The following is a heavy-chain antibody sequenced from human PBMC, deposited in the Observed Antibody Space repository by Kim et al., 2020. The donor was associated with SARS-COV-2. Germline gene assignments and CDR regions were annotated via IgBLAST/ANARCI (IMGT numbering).Heavy chain of an antibody. Sequence: GGSLRLSCAASGFTFSSYDMHWVRQATGKGLEWVSAIGTAGDTYYPGSVKGRFTISRENAKNSLYLQMNSLRAGDTAVYYCARGKDSSGYYHYNWFDPWGQGTLVTVSS. CDR2: IGTAGDT. CDR3: ARGKDSSGYYHYNWFDP. CDR1: GFTFSSYD. V-gene: IGHV3-13*01. J-gene: IGHJ5*02. D-gene: IGHD3-22*01.